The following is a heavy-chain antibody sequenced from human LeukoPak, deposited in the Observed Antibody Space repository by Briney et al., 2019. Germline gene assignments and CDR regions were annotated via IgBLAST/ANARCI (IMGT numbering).Heavy chain of an antibody. CDR2: IYYSGSS. J-gene: IGHJ3*02. CDR1: GGSISSSSYY. CDR3: ARLSLERDAFDI. Sequence: SETLSLTCTVSGGSISSSSYYWGWIRQPPGKGLEWIGSIYYSGSSYYNPSLKSRVTISVDTSKKQFSLKLSSVTAADTAVYYCARLSLERDAFDIWGQGTMVTVSS. V-gene: IGHV4-39*01. D-gene: IGHD1-1*01.